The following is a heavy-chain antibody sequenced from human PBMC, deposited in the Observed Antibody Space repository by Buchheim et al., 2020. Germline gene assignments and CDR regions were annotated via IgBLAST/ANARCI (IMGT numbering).Heavy chain of an antibody. Sequence: EVQLVESGGGLVQPGGSLRLSCAAAGFSFSRYSMNWVRQAPGKGPEWVAAISSGSKCIWYADALKGRFTISRDNPRNSRFPQMDSLRAEDTDVYYCARASGSPPAIFEHWGQGAL. CDR3: ARASGSPPAIFEH. D-gene: IGHD1-26*01. V-gene: IGHV3-21*02. J-gene: IGHJ4*02. CDR1: GFSFSRYS. CDR2: ISSGSKCI.